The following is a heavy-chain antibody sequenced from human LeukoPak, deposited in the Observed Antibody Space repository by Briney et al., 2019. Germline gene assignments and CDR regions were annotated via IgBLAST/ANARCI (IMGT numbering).Heavy chain of an antibody. CDR1: GGSISSGGYY. J-gene: IGHJ4*02. V-gene: IGHV4-30-2*01. CDR3: ARDVEVGASGY. Sequence: SETLSLTCTVSGGSISSGGYYWSWIRQPPGKGLEWIGYIYHSGSTYYNPSLKSRVTISVDRSKNQFSLKLSSVTAADTAVYYCARDVEVGASGYWGQGTLVTVSS. D-gene: IGHD2-15*01. CDR2: IYHSGST.